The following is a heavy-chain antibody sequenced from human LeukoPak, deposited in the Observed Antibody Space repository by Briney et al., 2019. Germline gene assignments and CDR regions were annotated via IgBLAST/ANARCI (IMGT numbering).Heavy chain of an antibody. D-gene: IGHD4-17*01. Sequence: SETLSLTCTVSGGPISSSSYYWGWIRQPPGKGLEWIGSIYYSGSTYYNPSLKSRVTISVDTSKNQFSLKLSSVTAADTAVYYCAIYSKTTPFDYWGQGTLVTVSS. V-gene: IGHV4-39*07. CDR1: GGPISSSSYY. CDR3: AIYSKTTPFDY. J-gene: IGHJ4*02. CDR2: IYYSGST.